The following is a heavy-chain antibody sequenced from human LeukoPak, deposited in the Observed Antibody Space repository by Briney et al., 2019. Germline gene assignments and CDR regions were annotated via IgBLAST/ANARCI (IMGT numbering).Heavy chain of an antibody. CDR1: GFTFTNYG. CDR2: VWSDGTNK. CDR3: ARDHVIRQAPPGF. V-gene: IGHV3-33*01. D-gene: IGHD3-10*01. J-gene: IGHJ4*02. Sequence: PGRSLRLSCAASGFTFTNYGMHWVRQAPGKGLEWVAVVWSDGTNKYYADSVKGRFTISRDNSKNTVYLQMNSLRAEDTAVYYCARDHVIRQAPPGFWGQGTLLTVSS.